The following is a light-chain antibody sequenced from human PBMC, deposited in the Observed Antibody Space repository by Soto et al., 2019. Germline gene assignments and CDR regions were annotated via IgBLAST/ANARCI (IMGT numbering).Light chain of an antibody. CDR1: SSDVGGYNY. Sequence: HCALTQPASVSGSPLQSITISCTGTSSDVGGYNYVSWYQQHPGKAPKLMIYDVSNRPSGVSNRFSGSKSGNTASLTISGLQAEDEADYYCSSYTSSSTLYVFGTGTKVTVL. V-gene: IGLV2-14*01. CDR3: SSYTSSSTLYV. CDR2: DVS. J-gene: IGLJ1*01.